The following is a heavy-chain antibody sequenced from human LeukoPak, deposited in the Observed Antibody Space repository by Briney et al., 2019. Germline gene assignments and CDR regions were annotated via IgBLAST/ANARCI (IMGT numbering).Heavy chain of an antibody. Sequence: ASVKVSCKASGYTFTSYGISWVRQAPGQGLEWMGWINPNSGGANYAQKFQGRVTMTRDTSISTAYMELSRLRSDDTAVYYCARRDYKVAGNEGIYYYYYYMDVWGKGTTVTVSS. D-gene: IGHD6-19*01. CDR2: INPNSGGA. J-gene: IGHJ6*03. CDR3: ARRDYKVAGNEGIYYYYYYMDV. V-gene: IGHV1-2*02. CDR1: GYTFTSYG.